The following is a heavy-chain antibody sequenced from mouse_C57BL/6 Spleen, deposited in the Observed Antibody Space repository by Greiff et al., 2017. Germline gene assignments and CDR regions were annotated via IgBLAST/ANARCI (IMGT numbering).Heavy chain of an antibody. CDR3: ARMAYDYFDY. CDR2: IDPSDSYT. J-gene: IGHJ2*01. Sequence: QVQLQQPGAELVKPGASVKLSCKASGYTFTSYWMQWVKQRPGQGLEWIGEIDPSDSYTTYNQKFKGKATLTVDTSSSTAYMQLSSLTSEDSAVYYCARMAYDYFDYWGQGTTLTVSS. CDR1: GYTFTSYW. D-gene: IGHD2-3*01. V-gene: IGHV1-50*01.